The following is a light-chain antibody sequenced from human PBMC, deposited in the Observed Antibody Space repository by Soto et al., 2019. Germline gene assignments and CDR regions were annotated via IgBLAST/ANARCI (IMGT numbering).Light chain of an antibody. CDR3: QQTYTSRIT. J-gene: IGKJ5*01. CDR1: QSISSY. Sequence: IQLTQSPSSLSSSVGDRVTITYRASQSISSYLRWYQQTPGKAPKLLIFAASSLQSGVPSRFSGSGSGTDFTLTVSNLQPEAFATHYCQQTYTSRITFGLGTRLEIK. V-gene: IGKV1-39*01. CDR2: AAS.